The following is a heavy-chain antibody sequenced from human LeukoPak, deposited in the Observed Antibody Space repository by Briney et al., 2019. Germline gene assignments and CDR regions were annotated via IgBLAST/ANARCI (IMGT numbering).Heavy chain of an antibody. CDR3: AKNIVVVINGDAFDI. CDR1: GFTFSSYG. V-gene: IGHV3-30*02. D-gene: IGHD3-22*01. CDR2: IRYDGSNK. Sequence: GGSLGLSCAASGFTFSSYGMHWVRQAPGKGLEWVAFIRYDGSNKYYADSVKGRFTISRDNSKNTLYLQMNSLRAEDTAVYYCAKNIVVVINGDAFDIWGQGTMVTVSS. J-gene: IGHJ3*02.